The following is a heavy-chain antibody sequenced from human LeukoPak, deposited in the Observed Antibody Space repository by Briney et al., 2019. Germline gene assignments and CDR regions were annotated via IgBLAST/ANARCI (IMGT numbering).Heavy chain of an antibody. V-gene: IGHV1-8*03. J-gene: IGHJ6*03. CDR2: MNPNSGNT. D-gene: IGHD1-14*01. CDR1: GYTFTSYG. CDR3: ARGLTTRGHKKHYYYYYYMDV. Sequence: ASVKVSCKASGYTFTSYGINWVRRATGQGLKWMGWMNPNSGNTGYAQKFQGRVTITRNTSISTAYMELSSLRSEDTAVYYCARGLTTRGHKKHYYYYYYMDVWGKGTTVTVSS.